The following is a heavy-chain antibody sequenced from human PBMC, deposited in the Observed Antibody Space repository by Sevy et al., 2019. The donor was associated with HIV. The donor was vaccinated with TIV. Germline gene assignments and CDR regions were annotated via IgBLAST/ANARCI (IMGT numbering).Heavy chain of an antibody. Sequence: GGSLRLSCVASGFIFRDYGMHWVRQAPGKGLEWVTFITFDGRNKNYGDSVRGRFTISRDNAKNTLYVQMNSLRDEDTAVYYCAKESLVRGIKTEAFDIWGQGTMVTVSS. D-gene: IGHD3-10*01. J-gene: IGHJ3*02. CDR3: AKESLVRGIKTEAFDI. CDR1: GFIFRDYG. CDR2: ITFDGRNK. V-gene: IGHV3-30*02.